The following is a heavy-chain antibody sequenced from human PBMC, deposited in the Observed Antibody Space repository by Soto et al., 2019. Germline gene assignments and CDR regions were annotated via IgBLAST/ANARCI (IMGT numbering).Heavy chain of an antibody. CDR1: GFTFSDYY. J-gene: IGHJ6*03. V-gene: IGHV3-11*01. CDR3: ARDFWSGYPENYMDV. Sequence: QVQLVESGGGLVKPGGSPRLSCAASGFTFSDYYMSWIRQAPGKGLEGVSYISSSGSTIYYADSVKGRFTISRDNAKNSLYLQMNSLRAEDTAVYYCARDFWSGYPENYMDVWGKGTTVTVSS. D-gene: IGHD3-3*01. CDR2: ISSSGSTI.